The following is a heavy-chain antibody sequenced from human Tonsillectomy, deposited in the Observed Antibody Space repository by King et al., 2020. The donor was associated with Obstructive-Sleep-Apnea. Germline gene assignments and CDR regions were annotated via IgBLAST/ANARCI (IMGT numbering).Heavy chain of an antibody. D-gene: IGHD2-15*01. V-gene: IGHV3-74*01. CDR3: ARGAVGYSIDF. CDR2: TYSDGSDT. J-gene: IGHJ2*01. Sequence: VQLVESGGGLVQPGGSLRLSCAASGFTFTSHWMFWVRQVPGKGLVWVSRTYSDGSDTSYADSVKGRLTVSRDNAKSTLFLQMNSLRVEDTAVYFCARGAVGYSIDFWGRGTLVTVSS. CDR1: GFTFTSHW.